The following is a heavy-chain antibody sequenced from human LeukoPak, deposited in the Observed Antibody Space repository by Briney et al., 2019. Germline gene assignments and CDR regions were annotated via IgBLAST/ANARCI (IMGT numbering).Heavy chain of an antibody. CDR3: ARHRYGDYPYYFDY. CDR1: GGSFSGYY. CDR2: INHSGST. D-gene: IGHD4-17*01. Sequence: PSETLSLTCAVYGGSFSGYYWSWIRQPPGKGLEWIGEINHSGSTNYNPSLKSRVTISVDTSKNQFSLKLSSVTGADTAVYYCARHRYGDYPYYFDYWGQGTLVTVSS. J-gene: IGHJ4*02. V-gene: IGHV4-34*01.